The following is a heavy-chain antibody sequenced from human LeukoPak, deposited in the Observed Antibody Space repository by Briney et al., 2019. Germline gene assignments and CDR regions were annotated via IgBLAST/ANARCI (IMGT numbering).Heavy chain of an antibody. CDR2: IKSKTDGGTT. V-gene: IGHV3-15*01. CDR1: GFTFGDYA. CDR3: TTDKITIFGVVIQEIWTDY. D-gene: IGHD3-3*01. J-gene: IGHJ4*02. Sequence: PGGSLRLSCTASGFTFGDYAMSWIRQAPGKGLEWVGRIKSKTDGGTTDYAAPVKGRFTISRDDSKNTLYLQTNSLKTEDTAVYYCTTDKITIFGVVIQEIWTDYWGQGTLVTVSS.